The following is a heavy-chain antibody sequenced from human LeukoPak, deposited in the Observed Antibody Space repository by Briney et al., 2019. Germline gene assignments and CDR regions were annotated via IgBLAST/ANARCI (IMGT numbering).Heavy chain of an antibody. Sequence: GRSLRLSCAASGFTFSSYAMHWVRQAPGEGLEWVALIPYDGNNKYYADSVEGRFTISRDNAKNSLYLQMNSLRAEDTAVYYCARAQMATIVDYWGQGTLVTVSS. V-gene: IGHV3-30-3*01. CDR1: GFTFSSYA. J-gene: IGHJ4*02. CDR2: IPYDGNNK. D-gene: IGHD5-24*01. CDR3: ARAQMATIVDY.